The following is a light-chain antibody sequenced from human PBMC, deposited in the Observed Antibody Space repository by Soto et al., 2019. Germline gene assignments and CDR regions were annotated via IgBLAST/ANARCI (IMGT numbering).Light chain of an antibody. CDR3: ETWDSNTPV. CDR1: SGHSSYI. Sequence: QPVLTQSSSASACLGSSVKLTCTLSSGHSSYIIAWHQQQPGKAPRYLMKLEGSGSYNKGSGVPDRFSGSSSGADRYLTISNLQSEDEADYYCETWDSNTPVFGGGTKLTVL. CDR2: LEGSGSY. J-gene: IGLJ3*02. V-gene: IGLV4-60*03.